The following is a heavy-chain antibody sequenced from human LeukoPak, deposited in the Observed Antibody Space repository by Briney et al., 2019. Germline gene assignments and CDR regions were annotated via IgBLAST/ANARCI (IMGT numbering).Heavy chain of an antibody. CDR3: ARDRPTGASRVFVVQ. D-gene: IGHD2-15*01. CDR1: GFSFSTYA. Sequence: GGSLRLSCTASGFSFSTYAMTWVRQAPGKGLERISSMSSGSRYIYYAASVRGRFTISRDNTKNSLYLLMNNLRAEDTAIYYCARDRPTGASRVFVVQWGQGTPVTVSS. J-gene: IGHJ4*02. CDR2: MSSGSRYI. V-gene: IGHV3-21*04.